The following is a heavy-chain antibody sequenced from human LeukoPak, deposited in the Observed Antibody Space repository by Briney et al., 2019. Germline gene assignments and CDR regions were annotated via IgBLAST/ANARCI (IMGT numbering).Heavy chain of an antibody. Sequence: GGSLKLSCVGSGLALNNYKVNWVRQAPGKGLELVADILESGETHYADSVRGRFTISRDNAKNSLYLLMTSLRVDDTAVYYCSATGRWGQGTLVAVSS. J-gene: IGHJ4*02. D-gene: IGHD2-15*01. CDR1: GLALNNYK. V-gene: IGHV3-69-1*01. CDR2: ILESGET. CDR3: SATGR.